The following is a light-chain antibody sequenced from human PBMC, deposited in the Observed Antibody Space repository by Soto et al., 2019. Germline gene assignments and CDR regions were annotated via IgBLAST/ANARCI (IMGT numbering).Light chain of an antibody. CDR2: DVS. V-gene: IGLV2-14*01. J-gene: IGLJ1*01. CDR1: RSDVGGYNY. CDR3: SSYTSSSTPYV. Sequence: QSVLTQPASVSGSPGQSITISCTGTRSDVGGYNYVSWYQQHPGKAPKLMIYDVSNRPSGVSSRFSGSKSGNTASLTISGLQAEYEADYYCSSYTSSSTPYVFGTGTKVTVL.